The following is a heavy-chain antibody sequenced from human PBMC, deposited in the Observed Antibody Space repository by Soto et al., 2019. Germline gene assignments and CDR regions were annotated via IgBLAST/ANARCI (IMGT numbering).Heavy chain of an antibody. J-gene: IGHJ4*02. V-gene: IGHV4-31*03. CDR3: ATSKYGTATDY. Sequence: SETLSLTCTVSGGSISSGGYYWSWIRQHPGKGLEWIGYIYYSGSTYYNPSLKSRVTISVDTSKNQFSLKLSSVTAADTAVYYCATSKYGTATDYWGQGTLVTVSS. CDR1: GGSISSGGYY. D-gene: IGHD2-15*01. CDR2: IYYSGST.